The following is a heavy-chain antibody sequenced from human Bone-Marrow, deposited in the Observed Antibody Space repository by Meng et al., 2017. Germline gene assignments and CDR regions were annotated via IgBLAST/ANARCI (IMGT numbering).Heavy chain of an antibody. CDR1: GFTFSSYA. D-gene: IGHD3-10*01. CDR3: ARDRKGNYFDY. J-gene: IGHJ4*02. CDR2: ISYDGSNK. V-gene: IGHV3-30*01. Sequence: GGSLRLSCAASGFTFSSYAIHWVRQAPGKGLEWVAVISYDGSNKYYADSVKGRFTISRDNSKNTLYLQMNSLRAEDTAVYYCARDRKGNYFDYWGQGTLVTVSS.